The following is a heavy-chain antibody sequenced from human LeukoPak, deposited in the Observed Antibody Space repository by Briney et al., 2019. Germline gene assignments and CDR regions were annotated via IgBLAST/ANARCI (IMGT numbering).Heavy chain of an antibody. D-gene: IGHD3-3*01. CDR2: ISSSSSYI. J-gene: IGHJ4*02. Sequence: SGGSLRLSCAASGFTISSYSMNWVRQAPGKGLEWVSSISSSSSYIYYADSVKGRFTISRDNAKNSLYLQMNSLRAEDTAVYYCARDLGSFGVVIQYYFDYWGQGTLVTVSS. CDR3: ARDLGSFGVVIQYYFDY. V-gene: IGHV3-21*01. CDR1: GFTISSYS.